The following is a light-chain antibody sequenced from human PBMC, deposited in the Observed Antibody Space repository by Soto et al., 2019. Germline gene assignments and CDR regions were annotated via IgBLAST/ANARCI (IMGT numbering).Light chain of an antibody. CDR3: QHYNSYSEA. Sequence: EIQMTQSPSTLSGSVGDRVTSTCRAIQTISGWLAWYQQKPGKAPTLLIYKASTLKSGVPSRFSGSGSGTEFTLTISSLQPDDFATYYCQHYNSYSEAFGQGTKVDI. J-gene: IGKJ1*01. CDR2: KAS. V-gene: IGKV1-5*03. CDR1: QTISGW.